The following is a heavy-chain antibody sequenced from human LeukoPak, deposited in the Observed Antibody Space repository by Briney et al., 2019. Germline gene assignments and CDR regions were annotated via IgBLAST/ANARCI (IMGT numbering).Heavy chain of an antibody. D-gene: IGHD1-7*01. CDR3: ARERLGLATNYYFDY. V-gene: IGHV4-31*03. CDR2: IYYSGST. CDR1: GGSISSGGYY. J-gene: IGHJ4*02. Sequence: SETLSLTCTVSGGSISSGGYYWSWIRQHPGKGLEWIGYIYYSGSTYYNPSLKSRVTISVDTSKNQFSLKLSSVTAADTAVYYCARERLGLATNYYFDYWGQGTLVTVSS.